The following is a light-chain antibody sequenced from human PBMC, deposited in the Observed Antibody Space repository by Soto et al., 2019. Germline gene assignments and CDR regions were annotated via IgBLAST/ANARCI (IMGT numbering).Light chain of an antibody. Sequence: DIQLTQSPSFLSASVGDRVTITCRASQGIGSYLACYQQKPGKAPNLLIYVASTWENGVPSRFSGSGSGTLFTHTVSSLQPEEFATYYCQEIIRYQYTVGQGTKLEIK. CDR3: QEIIRYQYT. V-gene: IGKV1-9*01. J-gene: IGKJ2*01. CDR1: QGIGSY. CDR2: VAS.